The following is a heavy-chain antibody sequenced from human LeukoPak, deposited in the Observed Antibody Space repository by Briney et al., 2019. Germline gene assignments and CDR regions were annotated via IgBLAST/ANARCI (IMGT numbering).Heavy chain of an antibody. Sequence: GGSLRLSCAASGFTFSNAWMSWVRQAPGKGLEWVGRIKSKTDGGTTDYAAPVKGRFTISRDDSKNTLYLQMNSLKTEDTAVYYCTTGPRLQRDFAQSGYYYGMDVWGQGTTVTVSS. V-gene: IGHV3-15*01. D-gene: IGHD4-4*01. J-gene: IGHJ6*02. CDR3: TTGPRLQRDFAQSGYYYGMDV. CDR2: IKSKTDGGTT. CDR1: GFTFSNAW.